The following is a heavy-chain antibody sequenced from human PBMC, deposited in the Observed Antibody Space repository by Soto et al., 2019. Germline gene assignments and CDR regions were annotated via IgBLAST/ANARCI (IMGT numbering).Heavy chain of an antibody. Sequence: GGSLRLSCAASGFTVSSNYMSRVRQAPGKGLEWVSVIYSGGSTYYADSVKGRFTISRDNSKNTLYLQMNSLRAEDTAVYYCATDSSSSHYYGMDVWGQGTTVTVSS. J-gene: IGHJ6*02. V-gene: IGHV3-53*01. D-gene: IGHD6-6*01. CDR2: IYSGGST. CDR3: ATDSSSSHYYGMDV. CDR1: GFTVSSNY.